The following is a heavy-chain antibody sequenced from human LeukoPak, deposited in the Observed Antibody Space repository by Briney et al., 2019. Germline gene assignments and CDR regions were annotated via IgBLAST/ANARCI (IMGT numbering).Heavy chain of an antibody. CDR1: GGSISSSSYY. CDR3: ARGYDSSGYYKWTRSGLFDY. V-gene: IGHV4-39*07. J-gene: IGHJ4*02. CDR2: IYYSGST. Sequence: PSETLSLTCTVSGGSISSSSYYWGWIRQPPGKGLEWIGSIYYSGSTNYNPSLKSRVTISVDTSKNQFSLKLSSVTAADTAVYYCARGYDSSGYYKWTRSGLFDYWGQGTLVTVSS. D-gene: IGHD3-22*01.